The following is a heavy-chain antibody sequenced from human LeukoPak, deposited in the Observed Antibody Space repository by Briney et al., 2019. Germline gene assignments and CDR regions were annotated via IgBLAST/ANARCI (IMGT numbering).Heavy chain of an antibody. D-gene: IGHD5-18*01. J-gene: IGHJ4*02. V-gene: IGHV1-2*02. CDR3: ATIPASYANFDY. CDR1: VYTFTGYY. Sequence: GASVKVSCKASVYTFTGYYMHWVRQAPGQGLEWMGWIRPNSGGTNYAQKFQGRVTMTRDTSITTAYMELSRLRSDDTAVYYCATIPASYANFDYWGQGTLVTVSS. CDR2: IRPNSGGT.